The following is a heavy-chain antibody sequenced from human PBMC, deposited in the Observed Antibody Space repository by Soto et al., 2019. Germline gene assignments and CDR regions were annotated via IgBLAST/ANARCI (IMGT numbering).Heavy chain of an antibody. CDR1: GYTFTSYG. CDR2: ISAYNGNT. CDR3: ARMVTGCYPYYYYGMDV. V-gene: IGHV1-18*01. J-gene: IGHJ6*02. D-gene: IGHD2-2*01. Sequence: ASVKVSCKASGYTFTSYGISWVRQAPGQGLEWMGWISAYNGNTNYAQKLQGRVTMTTDTSTSTAYMELRSLRSDDTAVYYCARMVTGCYPYYYYGMDVWGQGTTVTVS.